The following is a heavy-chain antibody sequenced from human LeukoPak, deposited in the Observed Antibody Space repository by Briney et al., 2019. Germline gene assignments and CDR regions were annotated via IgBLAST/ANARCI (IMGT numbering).Heavy chain of an antibody. CDR1: GYTFTSYG. D-gene: IGHD5-24*01. CDR2: ISAYNGNT. J-gene: IGHJ4*02. CDR3: ARGGDGYREYYFDY. Sequence: ASVKVSCKASGYTFTSYGISWVRQAPGQGLEWMGWISAYNGNTNYAQKLQGRVTMTRDTSISTAYMELSRLRSDDTAVYYCARGGDGYREYYFDYWGQGTLVTVSS. V-gene: IGHV1-18*01.